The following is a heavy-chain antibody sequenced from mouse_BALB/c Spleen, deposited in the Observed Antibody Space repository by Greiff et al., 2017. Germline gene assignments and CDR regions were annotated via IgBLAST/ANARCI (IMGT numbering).Heavy chain of an antibody. CDR1: GFSLTGYG. J-gene: IGHJ3*01. CDR3: ASSSTMIITWFAY. Sequence: VQLQESGPGLVAPSQSLSITCTVSGFSLTGYGVNWVRQPPGKGLEWLGMIWGDGSTDYNSALKSRLSISKDNSKSQVFLKMNSLQTDDTARYYCASSSTMIITWFAYWGQGTLVTVSA. D-gene: IGHD2-4*01. CDR2: IWGDGST. V-gene: IGHV2-6-7*01.